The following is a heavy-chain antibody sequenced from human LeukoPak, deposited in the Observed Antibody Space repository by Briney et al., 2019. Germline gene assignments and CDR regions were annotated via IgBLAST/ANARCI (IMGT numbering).Heavy chain of an antibody. D-gene: IGHD5-12*01. J-gene: IGHJ4*02. Sequence: PSETLSLTCTVSGDSVSGYYWTGIRQPAGKGLEWIGRIYSSGNTDYNPSLKSRVTMSIDTSKNQFSLKLSSVTAANTAVYYCARQTSGLDYWGQGTLVTVSS. CDR1: GDSVSGYY. CDR3: ARQTSGLDY. V-gene: IGHV4-4*07. CDR2: IYSSGNT.